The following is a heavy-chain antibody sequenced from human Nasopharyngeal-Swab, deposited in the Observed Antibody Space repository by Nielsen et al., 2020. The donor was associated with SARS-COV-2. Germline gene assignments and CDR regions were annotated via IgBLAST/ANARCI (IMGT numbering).Heavy chain of an antibody. J-gene: IGHJ4*02. CDR3: ARDLSDATVAVSGTVGFDC. Sequence: ASVQVSCKTSGYTFSNYYMHWVRQAPGQGLEWMGIIHPSGGRTIYSQKFQGRVSMTRDTSTSTVYMELSSLTSEDTAMYYCARDLSDATVAVSGTVGFDCRGQGTLVTVSS. CDR2: IHPSGGRT. D-gene: IGHD6-19*01. CDR1: GYTFSNYY. V-gene: IGHV1-46*01.